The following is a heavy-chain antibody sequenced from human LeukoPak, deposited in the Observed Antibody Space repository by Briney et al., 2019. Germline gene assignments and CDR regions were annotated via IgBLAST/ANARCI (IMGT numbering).Heavy chain of an antibody. CDR3: ARGGYNFWSGQSDC. V-gene: IGHV3-21*01. D-gene: IGHD3-3*01. J-gene: IGHJ4*02. CDR1: GFTFSSFA. CDR2: ISSSSHYI. Sequence: IPGGSLRLSCAASGFTFSSFAMNWVRQAPGKGLEWVSSISSSSHYIYYADSVKGRFTISRDNAKNSLYLQMNSLRAEDTAVYYCARGGYNFWSGQSDCWGQGTLATVSS.